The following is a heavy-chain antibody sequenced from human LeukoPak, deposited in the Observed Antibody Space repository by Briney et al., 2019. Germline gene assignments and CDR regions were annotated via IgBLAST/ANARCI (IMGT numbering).Heavy chain of an antibody. CDR2: ISYDGSNK. Sequence: PGGSLRLSCAASGLTFSSYGMHWVRQAPAKGLEWVAVISYDGSNKYYADSVKGRFTISRDNSKNTLYLQMNSLRAEDTAVYYCAKGYSSSWYSGDFGYWGQGTLVTVSS. CDR3: AKGYSSSWYSGDFGY. V-gene: IGHV3-30*18. D-gene: IGHD6-13*01. J-gene: IGHJ4*02. CDR1: GLTFSSYG.